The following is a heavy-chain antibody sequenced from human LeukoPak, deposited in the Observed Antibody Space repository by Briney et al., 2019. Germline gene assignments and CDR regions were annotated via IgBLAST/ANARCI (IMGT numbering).Heavy chain of an antibody. CDR3: ARDGDGVCLY. D-gene: IGHD2-8*01. J-gene: IGHJ4*02. Sequence: GASVKVSCKASGGTFSSYAISWVRQAPGQGLEWMGGIIPIFGTANYAQKLQGRVTMTTDTSTSTAYMELRSLRSDDTAVYYCARDGDGVCLYWGQGTLVTVSS. CDR1: GGTFSSYA. CDR2: IIPIFGTA. V-gene: IGHV1-69*05.